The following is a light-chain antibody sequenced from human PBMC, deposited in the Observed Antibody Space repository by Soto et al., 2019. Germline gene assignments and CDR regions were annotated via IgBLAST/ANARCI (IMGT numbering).Light chain of an antibody. CDR3: QQYGSSPA. CDR1: QSVSSSY. J-gene: IGKJ4*01. CDR2: GAS. V-gene: IGKV3-20*01. Sequence: EIALTQSPGTLPLPPGERATLSCRASQSVSSSYLAWYQQKPGQAPRLLIYGASSRATGIPARFSGSRSGTDFTLTISRLEPEAFAVYYCQQYGSSPAFGGVTNVVIK.